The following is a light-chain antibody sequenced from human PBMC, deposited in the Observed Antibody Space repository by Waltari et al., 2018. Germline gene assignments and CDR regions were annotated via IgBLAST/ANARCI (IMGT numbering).Light chain of an antibody. Sequence: EIVLTQSPATLSLSPGERYVLSCRASQSVSVSLAWYQQKPWQAPRLLIYGASSRATGIPDRFSGSGSGTEFTLIISSLEPEDGAIYYCQKNDNWPHSFGQGTKVEIK. CDR3: QKNDNWPHS. V-gene: IGKV3D-15*01. CDR1: QSVSVS. J-gene: IGKJ2*03. CDR2: GAS.